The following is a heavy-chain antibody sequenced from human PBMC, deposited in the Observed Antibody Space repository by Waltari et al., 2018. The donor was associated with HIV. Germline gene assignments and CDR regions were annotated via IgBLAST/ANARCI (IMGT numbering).Heavy chain of an antibody. J-gene: IGHJ5*02. V-gene: IGHV3-74*01. Sequence: EVQLVESGGGLVQPGGSLRLSCAASGFTFSSYWMHWVRQAPGKGLVWCLLINSDGSITSYVDSVKGRFTISRDNAKNPLYLQMNSLRAEDTAVYYCARVQGYSYAVNWFDPWGQGTLVTVSS. CDR1: GFTFSSYW. CDR3: ARVQGYSYAVNWFDP. CDR2: INSDGSIT. D-gene: IGHD5-18*01.